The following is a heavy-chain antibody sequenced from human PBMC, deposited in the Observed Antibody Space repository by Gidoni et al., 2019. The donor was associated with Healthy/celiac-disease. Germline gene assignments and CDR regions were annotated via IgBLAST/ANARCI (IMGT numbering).Heavy chain of an antibody. CDR2: IYYSGST. D-gene: IGHD2-2*02. Sequence: QLQLQESGPGLVKPSETLSLTCTVSGGSISSSSYYWGWIRQPPGKGLEWIGSIYYSGSTYYNPSLKSRVTISVDTSKNQFSLKLSSVTAADTAVYYCASAPSYCSSTSCYIRHPGWFDPWGQGTLVTVSS. CDR1: GGSISSSSYY. V-gene: IGHV4-39*01. CDR3: ASAPSYCSSTSCYIRHPGWFDP. J-gene: IGHJ5*02.